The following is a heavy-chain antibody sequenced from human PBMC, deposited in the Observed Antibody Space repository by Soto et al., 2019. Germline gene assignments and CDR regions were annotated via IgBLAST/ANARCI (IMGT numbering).Heavy chain of an antibody. CDR1: GYTFTHYW. CDR2: IYPGDSDT. Sequence: GESLTIYGTGSGYTFTHYWVGWVRQMPGKGLEWMGIIYPGDSDTKYNPSFQGQVTISADKSITTTYLQWSSLKASDTAIYYCAASIFYYGMDVWGQGTTVTVSS. J-gene: IGHJ6*02. CDR3: AASIFYYGMDV. V-gene: IGHV5-51*01.